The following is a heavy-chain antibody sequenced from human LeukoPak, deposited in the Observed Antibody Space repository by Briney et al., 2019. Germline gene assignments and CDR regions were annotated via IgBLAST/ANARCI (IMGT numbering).Heavy chain of an antibody. D-gene: IGHD3-10*01. CDR2: ISGSGGST. J-gene: IGHJ4*02. CDR1: GFTFSSYD. CDR3: AKDYYGSGSYTGPYDY. V-gene: IGHV3-23*01. Sequence: GRSLRLSCAASGFTFSSYDMHWVRQAPGKGLEWVSAISGSGGSTYYADSVKGRFTISRDNSKNTLYLQMNSLRAEDTAVYYCAKDYYGSGSYTGPYDYWGQGTLVTVSS.